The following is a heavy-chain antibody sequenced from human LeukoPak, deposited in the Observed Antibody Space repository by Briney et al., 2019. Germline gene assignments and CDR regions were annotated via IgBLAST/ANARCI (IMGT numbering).Heavy chain of an antibody. J-gene: IGHJ4*02. CDR3: AKQYDFWSGPDY. CDR2: ISGSGGST. V-gene: IGHV3-23*01. D-gene: IGHD3-3*01. CDR1: GFTFSSYA. Sequence: GGSLRLSCAASGFTFSSYAMNWVRQAPGKGLEWVSGISGSGGSTYYADSVKGRFTISRDSSKNTLYLQMSSLRVEDTAVYYCAKQYDFWSGPDYWGQGTLVTVSS.